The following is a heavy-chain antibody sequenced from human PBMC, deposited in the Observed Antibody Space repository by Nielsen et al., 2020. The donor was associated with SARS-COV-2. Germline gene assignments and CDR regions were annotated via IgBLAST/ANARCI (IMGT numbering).Heavy chain of an antibody. J-gene: IGHJ4*02. Sequence: SGPTLVKPTQTLTLTCTFSGFSLTTSGMRASWIRQPPGKALEWLARIDWDDDKFYSTSLKTRLTISKDTSKNQVVLTMTNMDPVDTATYYCARTRIVGADRANFDYWGQGTLVTVSS. CDR2: IDWDDDK. CDR3: ARTRIVGADRANFDY. V-gene: IGHV2-70*04. D-gene: IGHD1-26*01. CDR1: GFSLTTSGMR.